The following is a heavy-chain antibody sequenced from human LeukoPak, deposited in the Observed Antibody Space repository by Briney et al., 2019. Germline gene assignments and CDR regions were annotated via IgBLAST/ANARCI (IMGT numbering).Heavy chain of an antibody. V-gene: IGHV4-34*01. CDR1: GGSFSGYY. J-gene: IGHJ6*03. CDR3: ARPHDYDYVWGSYRPSYYYYMDV. Sequence: SETLSLTCAVYGGSFSGYYWSWIRQPPGKGLEWIGEINHSGSTNYNPSLKSRVTISVDTSKNQFSLKLSSVTAADTAVYYCARPHDYDYVWGSYRPSYYYYMDVWGKGTTVTISS. D-gene: IGHD3-16*02. CDR2: INHSGST.